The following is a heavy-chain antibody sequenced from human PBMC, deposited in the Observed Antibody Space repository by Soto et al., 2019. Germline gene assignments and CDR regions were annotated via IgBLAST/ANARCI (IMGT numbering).Heavy chain of an antibody. CDR1: GYSFTSYW. CDR3: ARHGIQVSHDV. V-gene: IGHV5-10-1*01. CDR2: IDPSDSYT. D-gene: IGHD5-18*01. J-gene: IGHJ6*02. Sequence: GESLKISCKGSGYSFTSYWISWVRQMPGKGLEWMGRIDPSDSYTNYSPSFQGHVTISAAKNSLFLQMNSLRDEDTAVYYCARHGIQVSHDVWRQGTTVTVSS.